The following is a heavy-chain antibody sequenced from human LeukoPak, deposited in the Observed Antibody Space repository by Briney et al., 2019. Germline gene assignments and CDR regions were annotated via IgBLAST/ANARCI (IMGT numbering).Heavy chain of an antibody. CDR3: AKVLRYFDFDY. D-gene: IGHD3-9*01. J-gene: IGHJ4*02. Sequence: GGSLRLSCAASGFAFSNFAMSWVRQAPGKGLEWVSAMSGSGYYTYYVESVKGRFTISRDNSKNTLYLHMNSLRADDTAVYYCAKVLRYFDFDYWGQGTLVTVSS. CDR2: MSGSGYYT. V-gene: IGHV3-23*01. CDR1: GFAFSNFA.